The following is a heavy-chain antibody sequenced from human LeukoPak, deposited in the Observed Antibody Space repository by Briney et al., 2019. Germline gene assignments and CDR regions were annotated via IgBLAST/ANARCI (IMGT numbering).Heavy chain of an antibody. J-gene: IGHJ4*02. V-gene: IGHV4-39*07. CDR1: GGSISSSSYY. D-gene: IGHD6-13*01. CDR3: TSRYSSSWAFDY. CDR2: IYYSGST. Sequence: SETLSLTCTVSGGSISSSSYYWGWIRQPPGKGLEWIGSIYYSGSTYYNPSLKSRVTISVDTSKNQFSLELRSVTAADTAVYYCTSRYSSSWAFDYWGRGTPVTVSS.